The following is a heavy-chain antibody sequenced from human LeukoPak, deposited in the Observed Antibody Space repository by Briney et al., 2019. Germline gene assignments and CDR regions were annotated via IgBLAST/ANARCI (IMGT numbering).Heavy chain of an antibody. CDR1: GFTFSTYA. J-gene: IGHJ4*02. V-gene: IGHV3-23*01. CDR3: AKGGQYYFDY. D-gene: IGHD1-26*01. Sequence: GGSLRLSCAASGFTFSTYAMSWVRQAPGKGLQWVSAISGGGGGTYYADSVKGWFTISRDNSKNTLYLQMNRLRAEDTAVYYCAKGGQYYFDYWGQGTLVTVSS. CDR2: ISGGGGGT.